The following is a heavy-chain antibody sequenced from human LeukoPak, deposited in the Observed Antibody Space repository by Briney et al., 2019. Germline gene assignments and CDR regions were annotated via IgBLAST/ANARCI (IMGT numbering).Heavy chain of an antibody. J-gene: IGHJ5*02. D-gene: IGHD3-3*01. V-gene: IGHV3-23*01. CDR2: ISGSGGST. CDR1: GFTFSSYA. Sequence: PGGSLRLSCAASGFTFSSYAMSWVRQAPGKGLEWVSAISGSGGSTYYADSVKGRFTISRDNSKNTLYLQMNSLRAEDTAVYYCAKVPYYDFWSGYPFDPWGQGTLVTDSS. CDR3: AKVPYYDFWSGYPFDP.